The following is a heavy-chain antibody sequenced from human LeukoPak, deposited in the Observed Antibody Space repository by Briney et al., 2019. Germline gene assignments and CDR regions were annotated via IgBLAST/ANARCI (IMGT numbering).Heavy chain of an antibody. D-gene: IGHD2-2*01. Sequence: ASVKVSCKASGYTFTGYYMHWVRQAPGQGLEWMGWINPNSGGTNYAQKFQGRVTMTRDTSLSTAYMELSRLRSDDTAVYYCARAPQTLGYCSSTSCKGFDYWGQGTLVTVSS. V-gene: IGHV1-2*02. CDR1: GYTFTGYY. CDR2: INPNSGGT. CDR3: ARAPQTLGYCSSTSCKGFDY. J-gene: IGHJ4*02.